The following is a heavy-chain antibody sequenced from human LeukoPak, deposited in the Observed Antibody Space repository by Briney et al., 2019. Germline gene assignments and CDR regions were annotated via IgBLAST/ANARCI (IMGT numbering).Heavy chain of an antibody. J-gene: IGHJ4*02. V-gene: IGHV3-43*01. D-gene: IGHD3-10*01. CDR2: ISWDGGST. CDR1: GFTFSSYT. CDR3: ARTGGYWD. Sequence: PGGSLRLSCAASGFTFSSYTMHWVRQAPGKGLEWVSLISWDGGSTYYADSVKGRFTISRDNSKNSLYLQMNSLRTEDTALYYCARTGGYWDWGQGTLVTVSS.